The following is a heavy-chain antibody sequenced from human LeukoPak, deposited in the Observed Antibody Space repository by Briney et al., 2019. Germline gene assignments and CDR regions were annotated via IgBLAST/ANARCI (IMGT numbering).Heavy chain of an antibody. CDR2: ISAYNGNT. D-gene: IGHD6-13*01. CDR1: GYTFTSYG. CDR3: ARDWQPYYYYYYMDV. V-gene: IGHV1-18*01. Sequence: ASVKVSCKAFGYTFTSYGISWVRQAPGQGLEWMGWISAYNGNTNYAQKFQGRVTMTTDTSTSTAYMELRSLRSDDTAVYYCARDWQPYYYYYYMDVWGKGTTVTVSS. J-gene: IGHJ6*03.